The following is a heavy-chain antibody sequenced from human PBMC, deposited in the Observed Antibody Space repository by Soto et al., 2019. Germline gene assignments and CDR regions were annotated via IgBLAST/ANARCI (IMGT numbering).Heavy chain of an antibody. D-gene: IGHD1-1*01. J-gene: IGHJ5*02. Sequence: SETLSLTCSVSGGSISSGDYYWNWIRQPPGKGLEWIGHIYYSGSTYYNSSLKSRVTISLDTSKNQFSLKLSSVTAADTAVYYCARDIPGNDNWFDPWGQGTLVTVSS. V-gene: IGHV4-30-4*02. CDR2: IYYSGST. CDR3: ARDIPGNDNWFDP. CDR1: GGSISSGDYY.